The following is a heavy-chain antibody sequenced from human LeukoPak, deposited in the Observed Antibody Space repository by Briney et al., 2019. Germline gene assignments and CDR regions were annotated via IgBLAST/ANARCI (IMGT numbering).Heavy chain of an antibody. D-gene: IGHD2-2*01. J-gene: IGHJ4*02. CDR1: GFTFSSYA. V-gene: IGHV3-23*01. CDR3: AKDTDRVVPAATPLDY. CDR2: ISGSGDNT. Sequence: GGSLRLSCAASGFTFSSYAMSWVRQPPGKGLEWVSGISGSGDNTYYADSVKGRFTISRDNSKKTLYLHLNSLRVEDAAVYYCAKDTDRVVPAATPLDYWGQGTLVTVSS.